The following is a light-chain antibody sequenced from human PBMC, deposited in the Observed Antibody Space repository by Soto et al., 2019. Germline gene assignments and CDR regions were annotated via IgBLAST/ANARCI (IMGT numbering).Light chain of an antibody. CDR2: DVS. Sequence: QAVVTQPRSVSGSPGQSVTISCTGTSSDVGGYNYVSWYQHHPGKAPKLMIYDVSKRPSGVPDRFSGSKSGNTASLTISGLQAADEADYYCCSYAGSSTSLYVFGTGTKLTVL. J-gene: IGLJ1*01. CDR1: SSDVGGYNY. V-gene: IGLV2-11*01. CDR3: CSYAGSSTSLYV.